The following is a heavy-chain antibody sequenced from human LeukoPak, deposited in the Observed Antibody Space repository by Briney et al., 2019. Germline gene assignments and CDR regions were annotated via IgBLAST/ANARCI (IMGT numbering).Heavy chain of an antibody. CDR2: IYYSGST. CDR3: ARLYYYDSSGYYPDAFDI. D-gene: IGHD3-22*01. J-gene: IGHJ3*02. V-gene: IGHV4-39*07. CDR1: GGSISSSSYY. Sequence: NTSETLSLTCTVSGGSISSSSYYWGWIRQPPGKGLEWIGRIYYSGSTYYNPSLKSRVTISVDTSKNQFSLKLSSVTAADTAVYYCARLYYYDSSGYYPDAFDIWGQGTMVTVSS.